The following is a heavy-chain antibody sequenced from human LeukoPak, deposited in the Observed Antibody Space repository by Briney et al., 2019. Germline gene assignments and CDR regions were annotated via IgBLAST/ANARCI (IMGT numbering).Heavy chain of an antibody. Sequence: PGGSLRLSCAASGFTFSSYGMHWVRQAPGKGLEWVAFIRYDGSNKYYADSVKGRFTISRDNSKNTLYLQMNSLRAEDTAVYYCARDRVVVTAIQNRYFDYWGQGTLVTVSS. CDR1: GFTFSSYG. CDR2: IRYDGSNK. J-gene: IGHJ4*02. CDR3: ARDRVVVTAIQNRYFDY. D-gene: IGHD2-21*02. V-gene: IGHV3-30*02.